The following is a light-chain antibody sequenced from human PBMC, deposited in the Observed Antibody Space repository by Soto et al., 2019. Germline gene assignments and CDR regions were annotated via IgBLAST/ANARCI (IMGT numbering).Light chain of an antibody. CDR1: SSDVGGYNY. J-gene: IGLJ1*01. V-gene: IGLV2-14*01. CDR2: AVT. CDR3: SSSTSSSTL. Sequence: QSVLTQPASVSGSPGQSITISCTGTSSDVGGYNYVSWYQQHPGKAPKLMIYAVTGRPSGVSSRFSGSKSGNTASLTISGLQAEDEADYYCSSSTSSSTLFGTGTKVTVL.